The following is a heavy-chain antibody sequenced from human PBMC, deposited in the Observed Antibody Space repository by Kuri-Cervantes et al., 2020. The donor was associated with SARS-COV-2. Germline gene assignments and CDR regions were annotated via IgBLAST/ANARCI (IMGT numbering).Heavy chain of an antibody. CDR1: GFTFSNAW. V-gene: IGHV3-15*01. J-gene: IGHJ3*01. CDR3: ATEIYSDLGTDPFDV. CDR2: IKSKTDGGTT. Sequence: GESLKISCAASGFTFSNAWMSWVRQAPGKGLEWVGRIKSKTDGGTTDYAAPVKGRFTISRDDSKNTLYLQMNSLKTEDTAVYYCATEIYSDLGTDPFDVWGQGTLVTVSS. D-gene: IGHD4-17*01.